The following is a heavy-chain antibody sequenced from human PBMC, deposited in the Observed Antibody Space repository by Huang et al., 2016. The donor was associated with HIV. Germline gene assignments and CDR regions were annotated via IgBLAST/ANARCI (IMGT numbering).Heavy chain of an antibody. J-gene: IGHJ4*02. V-gene: IGHV3-48*04. CDR1: GFTFGDFN. CDR3: ARESCSGGTCYLFDF. CDR2: ISSSSNSK. Sequence: EVQLVESGGGLVQPGTSLRLSCAASGFTFGDFNMNWVGQAPGKGLEWISYISSSSNSKRYADSVKGRFTISRDNARNSLYLQLKSLRVEDTAVYYCARESCSGGTCYLFDFWGQGVLVTVSS. D-gene: IGHD2-15*01.